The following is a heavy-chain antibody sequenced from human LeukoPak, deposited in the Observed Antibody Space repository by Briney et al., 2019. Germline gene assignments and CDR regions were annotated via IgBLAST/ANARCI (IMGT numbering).Heavy chain of an antibody. Sequence: SETLSLTCTVSGGSISSSSYYWGWIRQPPGKGLEWIGSIYYSGSTYYNPFLKSRVTISVDTSKHQFSLNLSSVTAADTAVYYCATYCSSSRYVWGQGTLVTVSS. V-gene: IGHV4-39*01. J-gene: IGHJ4*02. CDR2: IYYSGST. CDR3: ATYCSSSRYV. CDR1: GGSISSSSYY. D-gene: IGHD2-2*01.